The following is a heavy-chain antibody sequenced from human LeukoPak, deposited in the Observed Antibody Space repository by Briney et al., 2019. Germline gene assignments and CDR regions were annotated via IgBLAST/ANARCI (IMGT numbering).Heavy chain of an antibody. CDR1: GGTFSSYA. CDR2: IIPIFGTA. J-gene: IGHJ6*04. D-gene: IGHD2-2*01. Sequence: SVKVSCEASGGTFSSYAISWVRQAPGQGLEWMGGIIPIFGTANYAQKFQGRVTITADESTSTAYMELSSLRSEDTAVYYCARTPGGILDCSSTSCYGPPGNYYYYGMDVWGKGTTVTVSS. V-gene: IGHV1-69*13. CDR3: ARTPGGILDCSSTSCYGPPGNYYYYGMDV.